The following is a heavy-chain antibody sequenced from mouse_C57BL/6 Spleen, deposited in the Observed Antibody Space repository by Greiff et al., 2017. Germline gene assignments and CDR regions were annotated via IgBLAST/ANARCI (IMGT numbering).Heavy chain of an antibody. J-gene: IGHJ2*01. CDR2: IHPNSGST. D-gene: IGHD1-1*01. CDR3: AIIYYYGSSPLDY. Sequence: VQLQQPGAELVKPGASVKLSCKASGYTFTSYWMHWVKQRPGQGLEWIGMIHPNSGSTNYNEKFKSKATLTVDKSSSTAYMQHSSLTSADSAVYYCAIIYYYGSSPLDYWGQGTTLTVSS. CDR1: GYTFTSYW. V-gene: IGHV1-64*01.